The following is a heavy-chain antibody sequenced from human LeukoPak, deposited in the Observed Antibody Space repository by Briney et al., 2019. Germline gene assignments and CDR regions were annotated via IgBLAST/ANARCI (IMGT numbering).Heavy chain of an antibody. CDR1: GFTFSRYS. V-gene: IGHV3-48*01. Sequence: GGSLRLSCAASGFTFSRYSMNWLRQAPGKGLEGVPYISSSSSTIYYADSVKGRFTISRDNAKNSLYLQMNSLRAENTTVNYCETNSEALRFLEWLRLDYWGQGTLVTVSS. CDR3: ETNSEALRFLEWLRLDY. J-gene: IGHJ4*02. CDR2: ISSSSSTI. D-gene: IGHD3-3*01.